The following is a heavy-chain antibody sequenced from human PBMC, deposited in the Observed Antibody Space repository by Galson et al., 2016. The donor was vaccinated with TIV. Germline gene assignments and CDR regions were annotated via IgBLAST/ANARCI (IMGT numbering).Heavy chain of an antibody. CDR3: ARDRIGYAFDY. V-gene: IGHV3-30*04. D-gene: IGHD5-12*01. CDR1: GFNFDDYA. CDR2: ISYDGRYT. J-gene: IGHJ4*02. Sequence: SLRLSCAASGFNFDDYAMYWVRQAPGKGLEWVAGISYDGRYTNDAASVKGRFTISRDKSKNTVYQQMNSLRAKDTGFYYCARDRIGYAFDYWGQGTLVTVSS.